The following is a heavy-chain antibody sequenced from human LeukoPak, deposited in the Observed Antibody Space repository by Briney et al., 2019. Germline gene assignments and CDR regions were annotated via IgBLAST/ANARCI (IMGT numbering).Heavy chain of an antibody. CDR2: IRSKANSYAT. CDR1: GFTFSGSA. CDR3: TTQRWDDYVWGSYRYSDY. Sequence: GGSLKLSCAASGFTFSGSAMHWVRQASGKGLEWVGRIRSKANSYATAYAASVKGRFTISRDDSKNTAYLQMNSLKTEDTAVYYCTTQRWDDYVWGSYRYSDYWGQGALVTVSS. J-gene: IGHJ4*02. D-gene: IGHD3-16*02. V-gene: IGHV3-73*01.